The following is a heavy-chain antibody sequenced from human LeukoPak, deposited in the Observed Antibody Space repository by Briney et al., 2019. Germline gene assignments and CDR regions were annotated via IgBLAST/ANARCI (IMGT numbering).Heavy chain of an antibody. CDR2: ITPSGST. V-gene: IGHV4-34*01. CDR3: ASSFYYGSRDY. D-gene: IGHD3-22*01. Sequence: SETLSLTRVVYGGSFSGYFWSWIRQPPGKGLEWIGEITPSGSTNYSPSLKSRVSISIDTSKKKLSLRLTSVTAADSAVYYCASSFYYGSRDYWGQGTLVTVSS. CDR1: GGSFSGYF. J-gene: IGHJ4*02.